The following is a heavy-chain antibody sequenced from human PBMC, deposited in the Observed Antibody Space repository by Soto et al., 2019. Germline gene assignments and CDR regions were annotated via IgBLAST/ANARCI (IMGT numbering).Heavy chain of an antibody. CDR2: VTGSGGQI. V-gene: IGHV3-23*01. Sequence: LRLSCAASGFTISTYAMTWVRQAPGKGLECVSGVTGSGGQIHYADSVKGRFTISKDNSKDTLYLQMSSLREEDTALYYCAKDAVYKDGLWLMDSWGQGTLVTVSS. CDR3: AKDAVYKDGLWLMDS. D-gene: IGHD2-21*01. J-gene: IGHJ5*02. CDR1: GFTISTYA.